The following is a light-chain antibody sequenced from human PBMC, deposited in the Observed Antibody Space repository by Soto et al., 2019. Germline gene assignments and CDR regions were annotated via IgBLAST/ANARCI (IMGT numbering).Light chain of an antibody. CDR2: SNY. CDR1: SSNIGSNT. CDR3: AAWDDSMNGWV. Sequence: QSVLTQPPSAAETPGQSVTISCSGSSSNIGSNTVNWYQQLPGTAPKLLIYSNYQRPSGVPDRFSGSKSGTSASLAISGLQSEDEANYYCAAWDDSMNGWVFGGGTMLTVL. V-gene: IGLV1-44*01. J-gene: IGLJ3*02.